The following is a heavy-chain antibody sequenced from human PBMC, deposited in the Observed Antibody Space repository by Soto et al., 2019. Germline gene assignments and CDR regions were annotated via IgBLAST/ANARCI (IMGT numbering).Heavy chain of an antibody. CDR3: ARDPLSSFAMDV. D-gene: IGHD3-10*02. CDR2: IIPTFGRT. V-gene: IGHV1-69*18. J-gene: IGHJ6*02. CDR1: GDTFSSYA. Sequence: QVQLVQSGAEVKKPGSSVKVSCKASGDTFSSYAISWVRQAPGQGLEWTGKIIPTFGRTNYAQKFQGRLTISADDSTSTAYMELSSLVSEDTAVYYCARDPLSSFAMDVWGQGTTVTVSS.